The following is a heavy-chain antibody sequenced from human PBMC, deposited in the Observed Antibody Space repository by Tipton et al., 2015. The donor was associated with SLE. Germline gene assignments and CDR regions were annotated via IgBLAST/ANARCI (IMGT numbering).Heavy chain of an antibody. D-gene: IGHD2-21*02. CDR1: GYTFTSYD. CDR2: MNPNSGNT. Sequence: QVQLVQSGPEVKKPGASVKVSCKASGYTFTSYDINWVRQATGQGLEWMGWMNPNSGNTGYAQKFQGRVTMTRNTSISTAYMELSSLRSEDTAVYYCARGSDGYYYYYYGMDVWGQGTTVTVSS. J-gene: IGHJ6*02. CDR3: ARGSDGYYYYYYGMDV. V-gene: IGHV1-8*01.